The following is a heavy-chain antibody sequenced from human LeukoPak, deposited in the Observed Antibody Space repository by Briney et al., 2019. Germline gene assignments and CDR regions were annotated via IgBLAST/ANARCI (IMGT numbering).Heavy chain of an antibody. CDR2: FDPADGET. D-gene: IGHD4-23*01. CDR3: AADGGGLSSVVTPRSSPFDY. J-gene: IGHJ4*02. Sequence: ASVKVSCKLSGYTLTELSMHWVRQTPGKGLEWMVGFDPADGETVYAHKFQGRLTMTEDTSTNTAYMELTSLRSEDTAVYYCAADGGGLSSVVTPRSSPFDYWGQGTLVTVSS. V-gene: IGHV1-24*01. CDR1: GYTLTELS.